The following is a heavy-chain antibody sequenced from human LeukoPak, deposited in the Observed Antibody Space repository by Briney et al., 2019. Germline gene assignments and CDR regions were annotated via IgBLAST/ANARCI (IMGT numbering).Heavy chain of an antibody. CDR2: FDPEDGKT. V-gene: IGHV1-24*01. D-gene: IGHD3-22*01. Sequence: RASVKVSCKVSGYTLTELSMHWVRQAPGKGLEWMGGFDPEDGKTIYAQKFQGRVTMTEDTSTDTAYMELSSLRSEDTAVYYCATDPAYYYDSSGYFIYWGQGTLVTVSS. CDR1: GYTLTELS. J-gene: IGHJ4*02. CDR3: ATDPAYYYDSSGYFIY.